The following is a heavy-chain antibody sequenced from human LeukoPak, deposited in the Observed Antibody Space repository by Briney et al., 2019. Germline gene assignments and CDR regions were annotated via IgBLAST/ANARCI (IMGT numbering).Heavy chain of an antibody. CDR2: IDWDDDK. V-gene: IGHV2-70*11. Sequence: EPGPTLVNPTQTLTLTCTFSGFSLSTSGMCVSWIRQPPGKALEWLARIDWDDDKYYSTSLKTRLTISKDTSKNRVVLTMTNMDPVDTATYYCARHSYYYDNYYFDYWGQGTLVTVSS. CDR3: ARHSYYYDNYYFDY. J-gene: IGHJ4*02. D-gene: IGHD3-22*01. CDR1: GFSLSTSGMC.